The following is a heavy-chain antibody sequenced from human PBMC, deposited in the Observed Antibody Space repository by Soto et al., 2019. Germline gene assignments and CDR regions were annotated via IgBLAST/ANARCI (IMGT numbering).Heavy chain of an antibody. D-gene: IGHD3-10*01. J-gene: IGHJ4*02. CDR3: ARVSGELLWFGEPMTFDY. CDR1: GGSISSYY. V-gene: IGHV4-59*08. Sequence: ETLSLTCTVSGGSISSYYWSWIRQPPGKGLEWIGYIYYSGSTNYNPSLKSRVTISVDTSKNQFSLKLSSVTAADTAVYYCARVSGELLWFGEPMTFDYWGQGTLVTVS. CDR2: IYYSGST.